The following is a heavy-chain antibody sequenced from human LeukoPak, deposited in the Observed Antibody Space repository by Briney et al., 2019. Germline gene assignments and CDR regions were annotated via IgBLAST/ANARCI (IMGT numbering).Heavy chain of an antibody. CDR1: GFTFSSYW. CDR2: INSDGSST. J-gene: IGHJ3*02. CDR3: STGSGHAFDI. Sequence: GGSLRLSCAASGFTFSSYWMPWVRQVPGKGLVWVSRINSDGSSTSYADSVKGRFTISRDNAKNTLYAQMNSLRAEDTAVYYCSTGSGHAFDIWGRGTMVTVSS. V-gene: IGHV3-74*01. D-gene: IGHD3-10*01.